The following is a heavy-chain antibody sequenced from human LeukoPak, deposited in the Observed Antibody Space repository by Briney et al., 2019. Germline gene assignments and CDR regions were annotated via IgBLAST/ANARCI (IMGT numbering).Heavy chain of an antibody. CDR3: ARDSGRLTQYYFEY. J-gene: IGHJ4*02. CDR2: ISGSSSTI. CDR1: GFTFSSYS. D-gene: IGHD5-24*01. V-gene: IGHV3-48*02. Sequence: GGSLRLSCAASGFTFSSYSMNWVRQAPGKGLEWVSYISGSSSTIYYADSVKDRFTISRDNAKNSLYLQMNSLRDEDTAVYYCARDSGRLTQYYFEYWGQGTLVTVSS.